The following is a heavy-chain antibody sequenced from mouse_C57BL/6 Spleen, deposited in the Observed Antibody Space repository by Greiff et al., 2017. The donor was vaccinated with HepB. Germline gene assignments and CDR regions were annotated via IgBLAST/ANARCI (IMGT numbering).Heavy chain of an antibody. V-gene: IGHV1-50*01. Sequence: VQLQQSGAELVKPGASVKLSCKASGYTFPSYWMQWVKQRPGQGLEWIGEIDPSDSYTNYNQKFKGKATLTVDTSSSTAYMQLSSLTSEDSAVYYCARRDNYFLFDYWGQGTTLTVSS. CDR3: ARRDNYFLFDY. D-gene: IGHD2-12*01. J-gene: IGHJ2*01. CDR2: IDPSDSYT. CDR1: GYTFPSYW.